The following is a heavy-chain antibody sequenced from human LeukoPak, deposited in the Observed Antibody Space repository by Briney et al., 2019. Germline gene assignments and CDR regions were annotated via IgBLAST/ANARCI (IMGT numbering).Heavy chain of an antibody. D-gene: IGHD1-1*01. Sequence: GGSLRLSCAASGFAFSSYSMNWVRQAPGKGLEWVSSISSSSYIYYADSVKGRFTISRDNAKNSLYLQMNSLRAEDTAVYYCAKSPGPGTFFDYWGQGTLVTVSS. CDR2: ISSSSYI. V-gene: IGHV3-21*01. CDR1: GFAFSSYS. CDR3: AKSPGPGTFFDY. J-gene: IGHJ4*02.